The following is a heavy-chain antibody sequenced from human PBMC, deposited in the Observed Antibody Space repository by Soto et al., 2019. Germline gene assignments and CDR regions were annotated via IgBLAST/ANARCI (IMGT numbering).Heavy chain of an antibody. V-gene: IGHV1-18*04. D-gene: IGHD3-10*01. CDR1: GYTFIDYG. CDR2: ISISSANT. CDR3: ARSYNYGSYWYFDL. J-gene: IGHJ2*01. Sequence: GASVKVSCKASGYTFIDYGITCVRQAPGQWLEWMGWISISSANTHYEESLQGRVTMTSDKTNTAYMELWRLRSDDSAMYYCARSYNYGSYWYFDLWGRGTLVTVSS.